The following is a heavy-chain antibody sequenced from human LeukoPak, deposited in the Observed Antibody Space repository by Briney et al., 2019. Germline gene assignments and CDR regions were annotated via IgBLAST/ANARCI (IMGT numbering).Heavy chain of an antibody. Sequence: PGGSLRLSCAASGFTFSSYGMHWVRQAPGKGLEWVAVIWYDGSNKYYADSVKGRFTISRDNSKNTLYLQMNSLRAEDTAVYYCARDYHPYYYDSSGYFDYWGQGTLVTVSS. V-gene: IGHV3-33*08. D-gene: IGHD3-22*01. J-gene: IGHJ4*02. CDR2: IWYDGSNK. CDR3: ARDYHPYYYDSSGYFDY. CDR1: GFTFSSYG.